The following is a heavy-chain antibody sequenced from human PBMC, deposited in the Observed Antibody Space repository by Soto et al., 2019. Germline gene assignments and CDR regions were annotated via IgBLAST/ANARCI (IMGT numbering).Heavy chain of an antibody. CDR3: ARGRGAAADYFDF. J-gene: IGHJ4*02. CDR2: ISSSTRHT. CDR1: GFTFSDYY. D-gene: IGHD6-13*01. Sequence: QVQLVESGGGLVKPGGSLRLSCAVSGFTFSDYYMTWIRQAPGKGLEWVSYISSSTRHTNYADYVKGRFTISRDNAKNSLFLQMNSLRAEDTAVYYCARGRGAAADYFDFWGQGTLVTVSS. V-gene: IGHV3-11*05.